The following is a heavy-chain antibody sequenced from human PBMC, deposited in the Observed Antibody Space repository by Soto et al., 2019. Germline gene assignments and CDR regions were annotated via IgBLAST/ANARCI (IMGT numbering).Heavy chain of an antibody. D-gene: IGHD6-13*01. CDR3: ARGHREQQLVAGVYYFGRDV. V-gene: IGHV4-59*01. CDR2: IYYSGST. CDR1: GGSISSYY. Sequence: TETLSLPCTVTGGSISSYYWSWTRQPPEHGLGRIGYIYYSGSTNNNPSLKSRVTITEDTSKNQFSLKLSSVTAADRAVFYCARGHREQQLVAGVYYFGRDVWGQGTTVTVS. J-gene: IGHJ6*02.